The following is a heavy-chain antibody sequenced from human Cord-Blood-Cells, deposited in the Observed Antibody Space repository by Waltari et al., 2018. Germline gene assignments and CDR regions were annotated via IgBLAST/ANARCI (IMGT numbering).Heavy chain of an antibody. CDR2: ISYDGSNK. CDR1: GSAFSSYA. Sequence: QVQLVEPGGRVVQPGRSLSLSWSASGSAFSSYAMHGVRQAPGKGREWLAVISYDGSNKYYADSVKGRFTISRDNSKNTLYLQMNSLRAEDTAVYYCARGGYSGYDYFDYWGQGTLVTVSS. V-gene: IGHV3-30-3*01. J-gene: IGHJ4*02. CDR3: ARGGYSGYDYFDY. D-gene: IGHD5-12*01.